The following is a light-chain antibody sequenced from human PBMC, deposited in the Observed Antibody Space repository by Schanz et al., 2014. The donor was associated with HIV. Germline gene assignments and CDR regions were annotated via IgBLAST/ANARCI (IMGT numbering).Light chain of an antibody. CDR2: DGT. V-gene: IGLV2-14*03. Sequence: QSALTQPASGSGSPGQSISISCAGTSSDVGGDNFPSWYQQPPGRPPKLLVYDGTNLPSGVSSRFSGSKSGNTASLTISGLQAEDEADYYCSSYAGSNNHVIFGGGTKLTVL. CDR3: SSYAGSNNHVI. CDR1: SSDVGGDNF. J-gene: IGLJ2*01.